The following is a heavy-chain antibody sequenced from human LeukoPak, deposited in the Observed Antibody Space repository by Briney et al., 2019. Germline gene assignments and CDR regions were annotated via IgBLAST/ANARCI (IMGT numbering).Heavy chain of an antibody. Sequence: GGSLRLSCAASGFTFSSYGMHWVRQAPGKGLEWVAVISYDGSNKYYADSVKGRFTISRDNSKNTLYLQMSSLRAEDTAVYYCARDLCGGDCYGLDYWGQGSLVTVSS. J-gene: IGHJ4*02. CDR2: ISYDGSNK. CDR1: GFTFSSYG. V-gene: IGHV3-30*03. CDR3: ARDLCGGDCYGLDY. D-gene: IGHD2-21*02.